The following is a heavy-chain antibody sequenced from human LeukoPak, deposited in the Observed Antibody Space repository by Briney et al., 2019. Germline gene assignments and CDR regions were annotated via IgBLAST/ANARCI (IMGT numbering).Heavy chain of an antibody. D-gene: IGHD6-13*01. Sequence: ASVKVSCKASGYTLTGYYMHWVRQAPGQGLEWMGIINPSGGSTSYAQKFQGRVTMTRDTSTSTVYMELSSLRSEDTAVYYCARERFTGSSWQLYYFDSWGQGTLVTVSS. J-gene: IGHJ4*02. V-gene: IGHV1-46*01. CDR2: INPSGGST. CDR3: ARERFTGSSWQLYYFDS. CDR1: GYTLTGYY.